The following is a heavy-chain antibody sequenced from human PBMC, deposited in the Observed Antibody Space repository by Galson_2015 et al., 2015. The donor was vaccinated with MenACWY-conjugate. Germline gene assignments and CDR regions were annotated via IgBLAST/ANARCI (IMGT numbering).Heavy chain of an antibody. CDR2: ISEDGNNK. J-gene: IGHJ4*02. CDR3: AREGNDYDFWSTYYYYFDY. D-gene: IGHD3-3*01. Sequence: SLRLSCAASGFTFSSYVMHWVRQAPGKGLEWAAVISEDGNNKNYADSVKGRFTISRDNSKNTLYLQMNTLRAEDTAVYYCAREGNDYDFWSTYYYYFDYWGQGTLVTVSS. V-gene: IGHV3-30-3*01. CDR1: GFTFSSYV.